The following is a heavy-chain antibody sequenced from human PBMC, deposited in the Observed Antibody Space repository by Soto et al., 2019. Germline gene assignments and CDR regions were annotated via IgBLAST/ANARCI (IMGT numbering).Heavy chain of an antibody. Sequence: EVQLVESGGVLVQPGGSLRLSCVAPGFTFDDYWMNWVRQAPGKGLEWVAIINKDGSERYYVDSVKGRFTISRDNYKNSLFLQMNSLRAEDTAIYYCARDGHNTNDVDHWGQGTLVTVSS. D-gene: IGHD1-20*01. V-gene: IGHV3-7*01. CDR2: INKDGSER. J-gene: IGHJ5*02. CDR3: ARDGHNTNDVDH. CDR1: GFTFDDYW.